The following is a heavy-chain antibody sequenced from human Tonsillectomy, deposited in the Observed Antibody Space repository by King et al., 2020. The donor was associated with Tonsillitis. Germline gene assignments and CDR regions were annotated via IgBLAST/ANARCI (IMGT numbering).Heavy chain of an antibody. Sequence: QLVQSGAEVKKPGSSVKVSCKASGGTFSSYAISWVRQAPGQGLEWMGRIIPILGIANYAQKFQGRVTITADESTSTAYMELSSLRSEDTAVYYCASLEKVTITMVRGGADYWGQGTLVTVSS. CDR1: GGTFSSYA. CDR3: ASLEKVTITMVRGGADY. J-gene: IGHJ4*02. V-gene: IGHV1-69*04. D-gene: IGHD3-10*01. CDR2: IIPILGIA.